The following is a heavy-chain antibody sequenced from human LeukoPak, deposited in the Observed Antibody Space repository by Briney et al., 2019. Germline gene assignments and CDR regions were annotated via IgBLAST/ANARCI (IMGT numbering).Heavy chain of an antibody. CDR1: GGSISSYY. V-gene: IGHV4-59*01. J-gene: IGHJ4*02. CDR2: IYYSGST. CDR3: VRTTRRSGELSPPFDY. Sequence: SETLSLTCTVSGGSISSYYWSWIRQPPGKGLEWIGYIYYSGSTNYNPSLKSRVTISVDTSKNQFSLKLSSVTAADTAVYYCVRTTRRSGELSPPFDYWGQGTLVTVSS. D-gene: IGHD3-16*02.